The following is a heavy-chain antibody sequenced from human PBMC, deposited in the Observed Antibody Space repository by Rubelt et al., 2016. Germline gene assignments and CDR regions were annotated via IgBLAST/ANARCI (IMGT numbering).Heavy chain of an antibody. D-gene: IGHD1-1*01. Sequence: WMNPNSGNTGYAQKFQGRVTMTRNTSISTAYMELSSLRSEDTAVYYCARDRRYNWNARVQNPCHYWGQGTLVTVSS. CDR3: ARDRRYNWNARVQNPCHY. CDR2: MNPNSGNT. J-gene: IGHJ4*02. V-gene: IGHV1-8*01.